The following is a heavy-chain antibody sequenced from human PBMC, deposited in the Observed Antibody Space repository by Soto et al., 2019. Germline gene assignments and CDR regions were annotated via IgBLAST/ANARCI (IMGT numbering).Heavy chain of an antibody. CDR3: AKDPSSYYGMDF. CDR1: GLTFSSYA. V-gene: IGHV3-23*01. D-gene: IGHD2-2*01. J-gene: IGHJ6*02. CDR2: ISGSGGST. Sequence: ESLILSFAACGLTFSSYAMSWVRQAPGKGLEWVSAISGSGGSTYYAASVEGRITTSRNNSNNTLYLQMHSVGAEATAVYYCAKDPSSYYGMDFWGQGTQVTVSS.